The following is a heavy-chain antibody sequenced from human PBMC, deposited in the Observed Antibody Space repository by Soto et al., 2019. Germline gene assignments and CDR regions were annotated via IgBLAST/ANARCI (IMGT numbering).Heavy chain of an antibody. J-gene: IGHJ5*02. Sequence: SETLSLTCTVSGGSISVYYWNWIRQSPGKGLEWIGYISYSGTTKYNPSLKSRVTISVDTSKNQFSLKLSSVTAADTAVYYCARSRRNYFDPWGQGTLVTVSS. CDR1: GGSISVYY. CDR3: ARSRRNYFDP. V-gene: IGHV4-59*01. CDR2: ISYSGTT.